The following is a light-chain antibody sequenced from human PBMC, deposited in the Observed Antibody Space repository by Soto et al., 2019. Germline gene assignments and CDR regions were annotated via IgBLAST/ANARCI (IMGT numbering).Light chain of an antibody. J-gene: IGKJ1*01. Sequence: EIVMTQSPATPSVSPGERATLSCRASQSVSSNLAWYQQKPGQAPRLLIYGASTRATGIPARFSGSGSGTEFTLTISSLQSEDFAVYYCQQYNNWHTFGQGTKV. CDR3: QQYNNWHT. V-gene: IGKV3-15*01. CDR1: QSVSSN. CDR2: GAS.